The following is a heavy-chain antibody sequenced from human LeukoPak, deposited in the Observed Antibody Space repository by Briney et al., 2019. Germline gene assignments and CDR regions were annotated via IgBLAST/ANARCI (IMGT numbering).Heavy chain of an antibody. J-gene: IGHJ4*02. D-gene: IGHD5-18*01. CDR2: ISSSGSTI. Sequence: GGSLRLSCAASGFTFSSYAMNWVRQAPGKGLEWVSYISSSGSTIYYAGSVKGRFTISRDNAKNSLYLQMNSLRAEDTAIYYCARHTASGSFDYWGQGTLVTVSS. V-gene: IGHV3-48*03. CDR1: GFTFSSYA. CDR3: ARHTASGSFDY.